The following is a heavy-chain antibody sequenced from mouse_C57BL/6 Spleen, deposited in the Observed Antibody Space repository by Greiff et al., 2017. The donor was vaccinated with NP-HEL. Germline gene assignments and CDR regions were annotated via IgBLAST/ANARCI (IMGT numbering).Heavy chain of an antibody. D-gene: IGHD1-1*01. CDR2: IYPGSGST. Sequence: VKLQQPGAELVKPGASVKMSCKASGYTFTSYWITWVKQRPGQGLEWIGDIYPGSGSTNYNEKFKSKATLTVDTSSSTAYMQLSSLTSEDSAVYYCAREGVYYYGSSYAYWGQGTLVTVSA. V-gene: IGHV1-55*01. J-gene: IGHJ3*01. CDR1: GYTFTSYW. CDR3: AREGVYYYGSSYAY.